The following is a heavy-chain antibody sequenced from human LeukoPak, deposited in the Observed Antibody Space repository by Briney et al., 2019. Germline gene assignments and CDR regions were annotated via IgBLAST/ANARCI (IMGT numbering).Heavy chain of an antibody. J-gene: IGHJ4*02. Sequence: GGSLRLSCAASGFNVSSKYMSWVRQAPGKGLEWVSAIYAGGGTYYADSVKGRFTISRDNYKNTLYLQMKSLRAEDTAVYYCARGHGYCSGAACYSLYWGQGTLVPVSS. CDR1: GFNVSSKY. CDR3: ARGHGYCSGAACYSLY. CDR2: IYAGGGT. D-gene: IGHD2-15*01. V-gene: IGHV3-53*01.